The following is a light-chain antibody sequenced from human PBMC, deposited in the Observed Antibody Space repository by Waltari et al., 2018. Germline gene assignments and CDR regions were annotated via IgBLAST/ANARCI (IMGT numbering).Light chain of an antibody. CDR2: GAS. CDR1: QSVSSD. J-gene: IGKJ4*01. CDR3: QQYNNWPLT. V-gene: IGKV3-15*01. Sequence: ETVMTQSSPTLSVSPGERATLPCRASQSVSSDLAWYQQKPGQAPRLLIYGASTRATGIPGRFSGSGSGTEFTLTISSLQSEDFAVYYCQQYNNWPLTFGGGTKVEI.